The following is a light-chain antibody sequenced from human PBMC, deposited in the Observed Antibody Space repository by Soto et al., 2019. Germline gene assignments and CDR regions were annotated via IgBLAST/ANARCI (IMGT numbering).Light chain of an antibody. CDR2: EVS. CDR3: SSYAGSNNLV. V-gene: IGLV2-8*01. Sequence: QSALTQPNSASGSPGQSVTISCTGTSSDVGGYNYVSWYQQHPGKAPKLMIYEVSKRPSGVPDRFSGSKSGNTASLTVSGLQAEDEADYYCSSYAGSNNLVFGGGTKLTVL. J-gene: IGLJ2*01. CDR1: SSDVGGYNY.